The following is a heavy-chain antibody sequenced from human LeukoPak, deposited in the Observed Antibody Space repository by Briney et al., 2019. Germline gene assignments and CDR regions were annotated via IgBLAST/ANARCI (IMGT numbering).Heavy chain of an antibody. J-gene: IGHJ4*02. CDR3: ARLIPGCGGDCYSQPSRYYFDY. D-gene: IGHD2-21*02. V-gene: IGHV5-51*01. CDR1: GSSFTSYW. CDR2: IYPGDFDT. Sequence: GESLNISCKGSGSSFTSYWIGWVRKLPGKGLEWMGIIYPGDFDTRYRPSFQGQVTISAVKSISTAYLQWSSLKASDTAMYYCARLIPGCGGDCYSQPSRYYFDYWGQGTLVTVSS.